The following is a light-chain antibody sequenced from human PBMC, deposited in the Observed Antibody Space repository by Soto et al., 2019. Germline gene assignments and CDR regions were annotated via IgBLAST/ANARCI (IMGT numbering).Light chain of an antibody. J-gene: IGKJ5*01. CDR1: QSVSSY. Sequence: TVLTQSPGTLSLSPGERATLSCRASQSVSSYLAWYQQKPGQAPRLLIYGASNRATGIPERFSGSGSGTDFTLTISSLEPEDFAVYYCQQYGTSPITFGQGTRLEIK. CDR3: QQYGTSPIT. V-gene: IGKV3-20*01. CDR2: GAS.